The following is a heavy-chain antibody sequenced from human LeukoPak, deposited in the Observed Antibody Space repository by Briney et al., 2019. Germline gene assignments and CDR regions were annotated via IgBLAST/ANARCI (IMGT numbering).Heavy chain of an antibody. D-gene: IGHD3-3*01. J-gene: IGHJ4*02. CDR3: ARDYRAHYDFWSGYYAGGYYFDY. CDR2: ISSSGSTI. CDR1: GFTFSSYA. Sequence: GGSLRLSCAASGFTFSSYAMSWIRQAPGKGLEWVSYISSSGSTIDYADSVKGRFTISRDNAKNSLYLQMNSLRAEDTAVYYCARDYRAHYDFWSGYYAGGYYFDYWGQGTLVTVSS. V-gene: IGHV3-48*04.